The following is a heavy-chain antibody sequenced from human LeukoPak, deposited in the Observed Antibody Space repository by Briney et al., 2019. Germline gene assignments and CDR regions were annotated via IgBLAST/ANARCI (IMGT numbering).Heavy chain of an antibody. Sequence: GGSLRLSCAASRFTFSTYWMSWVRPAPGKGLEWVANIDQEGSEKYYVDSVKGRFTISRDNAKNSLYLQMKSLRDEDTAVYYCARVGWLRFDIWGQGTMVTVSS. D-gene: IGHD5-12*01. CDR3: ARVGWLRFDI. CDR1: RFTFSTYW. J-gene: IGHJ3*02. CDR2: IDQEGSEK. V-gene: IGHV3-7*04.